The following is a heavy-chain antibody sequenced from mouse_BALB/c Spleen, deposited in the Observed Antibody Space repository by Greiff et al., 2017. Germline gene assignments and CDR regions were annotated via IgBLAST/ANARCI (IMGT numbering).Heavy chain of an antibody. CDR1: GFTFSSYT. Sequence: EVQLVESGGGLVKPGGSLKLSCAASGFTFSSYTMSWVRQTPEKRLEWVATISSGGSYTYYPDSVKGRFTISRDNAKNTLYLQMSSLKSEDTAMYYCTRDLITTVVALYAMDYWGQGTSVTVSS. CDR2: ISSGGSYT. D-gene: IGHD1-1*01. V-gene: IGHV5-6-4*01. J-gene: IGHJ4*01. CDR3: TRDLITTVVALYAMDY.